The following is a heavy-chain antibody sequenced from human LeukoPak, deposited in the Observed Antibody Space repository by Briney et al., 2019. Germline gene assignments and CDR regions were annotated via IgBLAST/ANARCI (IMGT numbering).Heavy chain of an antibody. V-gene: IGHV3-11*04. J-gene: IGHJ6*02. CDR1: GFTFSDYY. D-gene: IGHD3-10*01. Sequence: PGGSLRLSCAASGFTFSDYYMSWIRQAPGKGLEWVSYISSSGDPIYYADSVKGRFTISRDNSKNTLYLQMNSLRAEDTALYYCAREPYGSGDVWGQGTTVTVSS. CDR3: AREPYGSGDV. CDR2: ISSSGDPI.